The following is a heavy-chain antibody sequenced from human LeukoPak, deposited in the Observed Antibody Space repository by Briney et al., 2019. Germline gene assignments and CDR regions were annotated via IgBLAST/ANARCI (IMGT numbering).Heavy chain of an antibody. D-gene: IGHD4-17*01. CDR3: ARGRGGDYVPSRFDY. CDR2: ISGSGGNT. V-gene: IGHV3-23*01. CDR1: GFAFSGFA. J-gene: IGHJ4*02. Sequence: SGGSLRLSCSASGFAFSGFAMGWVRQAPGKGLEWVSSISGSGGNTYCADSVEGRFTISRDNSKNTLYLQMNSLRAEDTALYYCARGRGGDYVPSRFDYWGQGTLVTVSS.